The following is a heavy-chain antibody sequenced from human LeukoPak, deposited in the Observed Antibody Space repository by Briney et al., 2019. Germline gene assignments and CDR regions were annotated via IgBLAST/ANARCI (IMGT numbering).Heavy chain of an antibody. Sequence: GGSLRLSCEVSWFIAGYNYMSWVRQAPGKGLEWVSVIYRGDTYYADSVKGRFTISRDDSKNTVFLQMNNLRVEDTAEYFCASYYCSSGSRYFDHWGQGTLVTVSS. CDR2: IYRGDT. V-gene: IGHV3-53*01. J-gene: IGHJ4*02. CDR3: ASYYCSSGSRYFDH. D-gene: IGHD3-10*01. CDR1: WFIAGYNY.